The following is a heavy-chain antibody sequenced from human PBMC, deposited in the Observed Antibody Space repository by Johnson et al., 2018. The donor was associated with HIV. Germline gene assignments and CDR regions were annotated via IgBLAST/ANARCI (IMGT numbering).Heavy chain of an antibody. D-gene: IGHD6-13*01. V-gene: IGHV3-66*01. CDR3: ARASRSWYFAFDI. CDR2: IYSGGST. CDR1: GFTFSSYA. J-gene: IGHJ3*02. Sequence: VQLLESGGGVVQPGRSLRLSCAASGFTFSSYAMHWVRQAPGKGLEWVSVIYSGGSTYYADSVTGRFTISRDNSTNTLYLQMNSLRAEDTAVYYCARASRSWYFAFDIWGQGTMVTVSS.